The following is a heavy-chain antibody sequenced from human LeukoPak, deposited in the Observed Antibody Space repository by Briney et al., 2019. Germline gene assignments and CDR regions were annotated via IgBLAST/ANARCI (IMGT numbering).Heavy chain of an antibody. J-gene: IGHJ4*02. D-gene: IGHD1-26*01. Sequence: GGSLRLPCAASGFTFSSYWMHWVRQAPGKGLVWVSRISSDESSTIYADSVKRRFTISRDKVKNTLYLQMNSLRAEDTAVYYCAREGYFSGSYYLDYWGQGTLVTVSS. V-gene: IGHV3-74*01. CDR2: ISSDESST. CDR1: GFTFSSYW. CDR3: AREGYFSGSYYLDY.